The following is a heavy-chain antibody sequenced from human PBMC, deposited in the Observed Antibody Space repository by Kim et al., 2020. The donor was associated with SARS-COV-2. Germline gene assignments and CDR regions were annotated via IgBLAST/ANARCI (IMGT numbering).Heavy chain of an antibody. D-gene: IGHD5-12*01. CDR2: IYHSGST. Sequence: SETLSLTCAVSGGSISSSNWWSWVRQPPGKGLEWIGEIYHSGSTNYNPSLKSRVTISVDKSKNQFSLKLSSVTAADTAVYYCARDTMSRDGYALGAGGFDLWGRGTLVTVSS. CDR1: GGSISSSNW. CDR3: ARDTMSRDGYALGAGGFDL. J-gene: IGHJ2*01. V-gene: IGHV4-4*02.